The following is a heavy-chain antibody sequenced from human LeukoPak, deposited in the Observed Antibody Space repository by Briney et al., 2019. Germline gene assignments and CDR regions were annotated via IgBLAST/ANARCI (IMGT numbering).Heavy chain of an antibody. J-gene: IGHJ3*02. D-gene: IGHD3-16*01. CDR1: GGSISNYY. CDR3: ARDQSGSGGHNNDAFDI. Sequence: SETLSLTCSVSGGSISNYYWNWIRQPAGKGLGWIGRIYASGSSRYNPSFKGRVTMSADTSKNQVSLNVTSVTAADTAVYFCARDQSGSGGHNNDAFDIWGQGTVVTVSS. CDR2: IYASGSS. V-gene: IGHV4-4*07.